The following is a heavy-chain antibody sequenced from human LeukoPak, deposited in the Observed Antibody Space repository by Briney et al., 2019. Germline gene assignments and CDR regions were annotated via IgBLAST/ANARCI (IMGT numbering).Heavy chain of an antibody. CDR2: INSDGSST. Sequence: GGSLRLSCAASGFTFSSYWMHWVRQAPGKGLVWVSHINSDGSSTNYADSVKGRFTISRDNAKNTLYLQMNSLRAEDTAVYYCARDTGPYYDFWSGYYSYWGQGTLVTVSS. CDR1: GFTFSSYW. D-gene: IGHD3-3*01. CDR3: ARDTGPYYDFWSGYYSY. J-gene: IGHJ4*02. V-gene: IGHV3-74*01.